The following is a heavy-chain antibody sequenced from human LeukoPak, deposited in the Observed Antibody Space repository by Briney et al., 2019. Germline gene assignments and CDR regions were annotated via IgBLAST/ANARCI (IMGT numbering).Heavy chain of an antibody. CDR3: ARNPLSLRGVDS. CDR2: INPSGGST. D-gene: IGHD3-16*01. CDR1: GYTFTSYH. Sequence: ASVNVSCKASGYTFTSYHLHWVRQAPGQGLEWMGIINPSGGSTTYAQKFQGRVTMTRETSTSTVYMELSSLRSEDTAVYYCARNPLSLRGVDSWGQGALVTVSS. J-gene: IGHJ4*02. V-gene: IGHV1-46*01.